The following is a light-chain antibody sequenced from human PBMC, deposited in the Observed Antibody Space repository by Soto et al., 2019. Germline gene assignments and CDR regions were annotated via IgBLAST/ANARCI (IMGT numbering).Light chain of an antibody. J-gene: IGLJ3*02. Sequence: QSVLTQPASVSGSPGQSITISCTGTSSDVGGYNYVSWYQRHPGKAPKLMIYEGSKRPSGVSNRFSGSKSGNTASLTISGLQAEDEADYYCCSYAGSSTLVFGGGTKVTVL. CDR3: CSYAGSSTLV. V-gene: IGLV2-23*01. CDR1: SSDVGGYNY. CDR2: EGS.